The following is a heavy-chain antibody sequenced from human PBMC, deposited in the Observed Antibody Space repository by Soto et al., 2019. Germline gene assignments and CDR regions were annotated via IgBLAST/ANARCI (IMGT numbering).Heavy chain of an antibody. CDR3: ATEDIEMELAAIYFAH. Sequence: PGGSLRLSCAASGFTFSSAWMSWVRQAPGKGLEWVARIKTKTDVGTTEYAAAVKGRFTISRDDSKHTLYLEMNSLKTEDTALYYCATEDIEMELAAIYFAHWGQGSLVTVSS. CDR1: GFTFSSAW. CDR2: IKTKTDVGTT. D-gene: IGHD1-7*01. V-gene: IGHV3-15*01. J-gene: IGHJ4*02.